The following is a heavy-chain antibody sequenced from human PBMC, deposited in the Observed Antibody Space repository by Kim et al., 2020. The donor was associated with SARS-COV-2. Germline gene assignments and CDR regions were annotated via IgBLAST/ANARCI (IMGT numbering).Heavy chain of an antibody. Sequence: SVKVSCKASGGTFSSYTISWVRQAPGQGLEWMGRIIPILGIANYAQKFQGRVTITADKSTSTAYMELSSLRSDDTAVYYCASDTYYYDSSGCDYWGQGTLVTVSS. V-gene: IGHV1-69*02. J-gene: IGHJ4*02. CDR2: IIPILGIA. CDR3: ASDTYYYDSSGCDY. CDR1: GGTFSSYT. D-gene: IGHD3-22*01.